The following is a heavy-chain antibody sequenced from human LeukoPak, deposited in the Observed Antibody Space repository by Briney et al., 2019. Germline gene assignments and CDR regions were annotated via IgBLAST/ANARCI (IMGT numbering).Heavy chain of an antibody. CDR2: IYYSGST. D-gene: IGHD2-2*02. Sequence: SETLSLTCTVSGGSISSSSYYRAWIRQPPGKGLEWIGSIYYSGSTYYNPSLKSRVTISVDTSKNQFSLKLSSVTAADTAVYYCARDSGEPAAIVGFGYWGQGTLVTVSS. J-gene: IGHJ4*02. V-gene: IGHV4-39*07. CDR3: ARDSGEPAAIVGFGY. CDR1: GGSISSSSYY.